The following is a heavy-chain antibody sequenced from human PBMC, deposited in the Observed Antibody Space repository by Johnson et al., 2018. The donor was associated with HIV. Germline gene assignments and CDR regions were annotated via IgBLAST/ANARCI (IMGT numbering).Heavy chain of an antibody. D-gene: IGHD6-6*01. CDR1: GFTFDDYG. V-gene: IGHV3-20*04. J-gene: IGHJ3*02. CDR2: INWNGGST. CDR3: VKDRQLVRSFDI. Sequence: VQLVESGGGVVRPGGSLRLSCAASGFTFDDYGMSWVRQAPGTGLEWVSGINWNGGSTGYVDSVKGRFTISRDNAKNSVYLQMNSLRPEDTAVYYCVKDRQLVRSFDIWGQGTMVTVSS.